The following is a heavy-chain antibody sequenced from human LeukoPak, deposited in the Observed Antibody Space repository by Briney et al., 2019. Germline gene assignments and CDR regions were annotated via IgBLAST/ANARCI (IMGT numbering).Heavy chain of an antibody. CDR2: ISPDGSDT. CDR3: AIGCYYQRSGYSGFDY. J-gene: IGHJ4*02. CDR1: GFTFSDNW. Sequence: GGSLRLSCAASGFTFSDNWMHWVRQAPGKGLVWVSRISPDGSDTVYADSVKGRLTVSRDNRENALYLQMTGLRAEETAIYSCAIGCYYQRSGYSGFDYWGLGTLVTVS. V-gene: IGHV3-74*01. D-gene: IGHD3-22*01.